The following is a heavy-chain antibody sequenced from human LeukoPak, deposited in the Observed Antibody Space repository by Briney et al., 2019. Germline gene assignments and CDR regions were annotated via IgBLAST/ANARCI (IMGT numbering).Heavy chain of an antibody. CDR2: INPNSGGT. V-gene: IGHV1-2*02. D-gene: IGHD7-27*01. CDR3: ARVTGDRRGHAFDI. Sequence: ASVKVSCKASGYTFTGYYMHWVRQAPGQGLEWMGWINPNSGGTNYAQRFQGRVTMTRDTSISTAYMELSRLRSDDTAVYYCARVTGDRRGHAFDIWGQGTMVTVSS. J-gene: IGHJ3*02. CDR1: GYTFTGYY.